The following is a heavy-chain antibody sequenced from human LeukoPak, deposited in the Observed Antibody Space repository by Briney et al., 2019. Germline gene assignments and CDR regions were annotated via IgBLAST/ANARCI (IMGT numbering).Heavy chain of an antibody. D-gene: IGHD4/OR15-4a*01. CDR1: AYTFTNFR. V-gene: IGHV1-18*03. CDR3: ARDSYYGGHYSFFEH. Sequence: ASVKVSCKTSAYTFTNFRIHWVRQAPGHGFEWMGWIGPSNHYTEYAHKLQDRLTLTTDTSTTTAHMELRSLTFDDMAIYFCARDSYYGGHYSFFEHWGQGTLVTVSS. CDR2: IGPSNHYT. J-gene: IGHJ4*02.